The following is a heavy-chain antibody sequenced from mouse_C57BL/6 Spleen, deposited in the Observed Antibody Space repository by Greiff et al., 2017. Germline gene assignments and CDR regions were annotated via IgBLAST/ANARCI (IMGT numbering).Heavy chain of an antibody. CDR3: ASEVYDGYYGAMDY. Sequence: LQQSGAELVRPGSSVKLSCKDSYFAFMASAMHWVKQRPGHGLEWIGSFTMYSDATEYSENFKGKATLTANTSSSPAYMERSSLTSEDSAVYYCASEVYDGYYGAMDYWGQGTSVTVSS. V-gene: IGHV1-49*01. D-gene: IGHD2-3*01. CDR2: FTMYSDAT. J-gene: IGHJ4*01. CDR1: YFAFMASA.